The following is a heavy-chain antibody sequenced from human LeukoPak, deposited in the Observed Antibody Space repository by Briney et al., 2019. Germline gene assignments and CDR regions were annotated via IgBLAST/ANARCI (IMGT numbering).Heavy chain of an antibody. J-gene: IGHJ6*02. D-gene: IGHD3-3*01. V-gene: IGHV3-7*03. CDR2: IKQDGSEK. CDR1: GVTFSSDC. Sequence: GGSMGLSCAASGVTFSSDCMSWVRQAPGKGLEWVAYIKQDGSEKYYVDSVKGRFTISRDNAKNSLYLQMNSLRAEDTAVYYCARVITIFGVPNYGMDVWGQGTTVTVSS. CDR3: ARVITIFGVPNYGMDV.